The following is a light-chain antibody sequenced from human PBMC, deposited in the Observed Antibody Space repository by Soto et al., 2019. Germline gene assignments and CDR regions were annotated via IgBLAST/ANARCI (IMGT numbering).Light chain of an antibody. Sequence: QPVLTQPPSASGTPGQRVTMSCSGSSSNIGSNTVNWYQHLPGTAPKLLLYSNEERPSGVPDRFSGSKSGTSASLAISGLQSEDEADYYCAAWDDSLNGVEFGGGTQLTVL. CDR1: SSNIGSNT. J-gene: IGLJ7*01. CDR3: AAWDDSLNGVE. CDR2: SNE. V-gene: IGLV1-44*01.